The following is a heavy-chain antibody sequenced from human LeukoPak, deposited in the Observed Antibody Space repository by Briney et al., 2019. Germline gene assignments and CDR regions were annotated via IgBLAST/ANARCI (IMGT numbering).Heavy chain of an antibody. J-gene: IGHJ3*02. V-gene: IGHV1-18*04. CDR2: ISTYNGNT. CDR3: ARDQGDIVVVPDAFDI. CDR1: GCPFTSYG. Sequence: ASVKVSSKASGCPFTSYGISWGRRAAGQGVGGRGWISTYNGNTNYSQKLPGRGTMTTDTSTSTAYMELRSLRSDDTAVYYCARDQGDIVVVPDAFDIWGQGTMVTVSS. D-gene: IGHD2-2*01.